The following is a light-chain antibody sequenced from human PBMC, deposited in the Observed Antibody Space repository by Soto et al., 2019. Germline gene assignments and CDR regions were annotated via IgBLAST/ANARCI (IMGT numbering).Light chain of an antibody. Sequence: QSVLTQPASGCGAPGQRGTICGTGSTSNIGAGDDVHWYQRLPGTDPKLLISGNSSRRTGVPDRFSGSKAGTSPSLAINGXQXXXXXDYYCQSYDSSLSALFGGGTKLTVL. CDR2: GNS. CDR1: TSNIGAGDD. CDR3: QSYDSSLSAL. V-gene: IGLV1-40*01. J-gene: IGLJ3*02.